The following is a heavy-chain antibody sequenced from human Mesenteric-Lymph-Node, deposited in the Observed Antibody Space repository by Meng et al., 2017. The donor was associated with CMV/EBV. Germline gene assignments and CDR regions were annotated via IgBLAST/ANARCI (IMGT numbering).Heavy chain of an antibody. D-gene: IGHD3-22*01. J-gene: IGHJ4*02. CDR3: ARASGWLQLRSTPSLFDY. CDR1: VNSGGFF. Sequence: VNSGGFFWSWIRQPPGKGLEWIGYIHHSGSTNYNPSLKSRVTISVDTSKNEFSLKLSSVTAADTAVYYCARASGWLQLRSTPSLFDYWGQGTLVTVSS. V-gene: IGHV4-61*08. CDR2: IHHSGST.